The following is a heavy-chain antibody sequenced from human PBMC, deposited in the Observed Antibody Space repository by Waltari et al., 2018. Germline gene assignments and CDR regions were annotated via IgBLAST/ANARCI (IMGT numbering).Heavy chain of an antibody. J-gene: IGHJ5*02. V-gene: IGHV1-18*01. CDR3: VRDRDPANPTPTNNFFDP. CDR2: ISPYNYEP. Sequence: AQLEQTGAELKMPGASVKVSSKSSGYTYSNYDLTWVRQSPGQGLEWMGWISPYNYEPQYTQKLQGRFTMTTDTLLNTAYMELRSLTSDDTAVYYCVRDRDPANPTPTNNFFDPWGQGTLVTVSA. CDR1: GYTYSNYD. D-gene: IGHD2-15*01.